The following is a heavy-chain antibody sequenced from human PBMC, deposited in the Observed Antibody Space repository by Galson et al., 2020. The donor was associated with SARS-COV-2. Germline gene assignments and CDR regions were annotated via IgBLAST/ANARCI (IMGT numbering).Heavy chain of an antibody. CDR3: ATRRFAFDM. CDR1: DFIFSGYV. V-gene: IGHV3-23*01. J-gene: IGHJ3*02. CDR2: INGASTIT. D-gene: IGHD4-17*01. Sequence: GGSLRLSCEASDFIFSGYVMSWIRQAPGKGLEWVSNINGASTITSYLDSVKGRFTTSRDNSKKTLYLDMNSLRAEDTAVYYCATRRFAFDMWGQGTMVTGSS.